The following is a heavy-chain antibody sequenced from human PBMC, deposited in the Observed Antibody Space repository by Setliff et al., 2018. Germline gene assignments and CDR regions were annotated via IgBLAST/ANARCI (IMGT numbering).Heavy chain of an antibody. CDR1: GGSISSGGYY. D-gene: IGHD3-10*01. CDR3: ARQHPGKVLLWFGEIHYFDY. Sequence: PSETLSLTCTVSGGSISSGGYYWSWIRQHPGKGLEWIGYIYYSGSTYYNPSLKSRVTISVDTSKNQFSLKLSSVTAADTAVYYCARQHPGKVLLWFGEIHYFDYWGQGTLVTVSS. J-gene: IGHJ4*02. CDR2: IYYSGST. V-gene: IGHV4-39*01.